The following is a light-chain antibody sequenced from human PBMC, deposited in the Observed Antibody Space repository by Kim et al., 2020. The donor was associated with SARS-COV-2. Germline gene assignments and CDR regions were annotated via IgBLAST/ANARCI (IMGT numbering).Light chain of an antibody. CDR3: QQNDAFPIT. Sequence: AAVGDRVTITCQATQVIRKFLNCYQQRPGKAPQLLIYDVSNLQTGVPSRFSGSGYGTEFTLTISSLQPEDFATYYCQQNDAFPITFGQGTRLEIK. CDR2: DVS. V-gene: IGKV1-33*01. J-gene: IGKJ5*01. CDR1: QVIRKF.